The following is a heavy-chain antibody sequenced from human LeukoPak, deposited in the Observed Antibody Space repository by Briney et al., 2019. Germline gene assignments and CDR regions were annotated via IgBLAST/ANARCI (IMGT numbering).Heavy chain of an antibody. J-gene: IGHJ5*02. CDR1: GGSFSGYY. V-gene: IGHV4-34*01. D-gene: IGHD3-22*01. CDR2: INHSGST. CDR3: AREGGGYSTNYFFDP. Sequence: SETLSLTCAVYGGSFSGYYWSWIRQPPGKGLEWIGEINHSGSTNYNPSLKSRVTISVDTSKNQFSLKLSSVTAADTAVYYCAREGGGYSTNYFFDPWGQGTLVTVSS.